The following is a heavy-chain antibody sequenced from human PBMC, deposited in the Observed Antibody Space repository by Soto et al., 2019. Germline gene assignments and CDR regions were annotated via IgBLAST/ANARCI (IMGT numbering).Heavy chain of an antibody. Sequence: ASVKVSCQASGYGFTSYYMHWVRQAPGQGLEWMGIINPSGGSTSYAQKFQGRVTMTRDTSTSTVYMELSSLRAEDTALYYCATRAYCLSADCREDYFGMDVWGQGTTVTVSS. D-gene: IGHD2-21*01. CDR3: ATRAYCLSADCREDYFGMDV. CDR2: INPSGGST. J-gene: IGHJ6*02. V-gene: IGHV1-46*01. CDR1: GYGFTSYY.